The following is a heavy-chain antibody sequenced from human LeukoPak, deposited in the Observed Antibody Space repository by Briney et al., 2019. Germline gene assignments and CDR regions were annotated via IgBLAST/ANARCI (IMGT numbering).Heavy chain of an antibody. CDR2: IWHDGSNK. Sequence: PGGSLRLSCAAPGFTFSSYVMHWVRQAPGKGLEWVAVIWHDGSNKYYADSVKGRFTLSRDNSKNTLYLQMNSLRAEDTAVYYCAKNSGGQWLVHHYFDYWGQGTLVTVSS. J-gene: IGHJ4*02. CDR1: GFTFSSYV. V-gene: IGHV3-33*06. CDR3: AKNSGGQWLVHHYFDY. D-gene: IGHD6-19*01.